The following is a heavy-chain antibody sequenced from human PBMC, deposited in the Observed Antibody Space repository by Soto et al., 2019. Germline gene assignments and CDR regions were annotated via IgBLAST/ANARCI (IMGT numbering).Heavy chain of an antibody. V-gene: IGHV3-23*01. D-gene: IGHD3-10*01. CDR1: GFTFSIYA. CDR3: AKDGRMRTKVWFPAGYGMDV. CDR2: ISVSGDNT. J-gene: IGHJ6*02. Sequence: GGSLRLSCAASGFTFSIYAMKWVRDAPGRGLQWISGISVSGDNTSYVESVRGRFTVYRDNSKNTLYLQMNNLRAEDTALYYCAKDGRMRTKVWFPAGYGMDVWGQGTTVTVSS.